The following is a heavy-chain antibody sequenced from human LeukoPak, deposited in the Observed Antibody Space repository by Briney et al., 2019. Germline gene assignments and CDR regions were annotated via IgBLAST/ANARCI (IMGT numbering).Heavy chain of an antibody. J-gene: IGHJ4*02. CDR1: GGSISSYY. CDR3: ATHKPGYSSSLYQFDY. Sequence: SETLSLTCTVSGGSISSYYWSWIRQPPGKGLGGIGYIYYSGSTNYNPALKSRVPISVDQYRRQFSLKLSSVTAPDTAVYYCATHKPGYSSSLYQFDYWGQGTLVTVS. V-gene: IGHV4-59*08. D-gene: IGHD6-13*01. CDR2: IYYSGST.